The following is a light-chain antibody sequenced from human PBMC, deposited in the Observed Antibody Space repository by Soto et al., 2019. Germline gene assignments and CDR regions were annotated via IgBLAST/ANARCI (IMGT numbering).Light chain of an antibody. J-gene: IGKJ3*01. CDR1: QSVSRN. CDR2: GAS. V-gene: IGKV3-15*01. Sequence: EIVMTQSPATLSVSPGERATLSCRASQSVSRNLAWYQQKTGQAPRHLIYGASTRATGIPARFSGSGSGTEFTLTISSLQSEDFAVYYCQQYNNWPPHTFGPWTKVDIK. CDR3: QQYNNWPPHT.